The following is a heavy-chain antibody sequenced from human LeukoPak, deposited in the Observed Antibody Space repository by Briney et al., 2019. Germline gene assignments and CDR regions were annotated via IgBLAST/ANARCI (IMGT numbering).Heavy chain of an antibody. D-gene: IGHD3-22*01. J-gene: IGHJ4*02. CDR3: ARKEVVVGHDY. Sequence: PGGSLRLSCAASGSTFSLYSMTWGRLAPGKGLEWGSSISSGGTFIYCTDSVKGQLTISRDNAKNSLYLQMNSLIDEDTAVYFCARKEVVVGHDYWGQGTLVTVSS. V-gene: IGHV3-21*01. CDR1: GSTFSLYS. CDR2: ISSGGTFI.